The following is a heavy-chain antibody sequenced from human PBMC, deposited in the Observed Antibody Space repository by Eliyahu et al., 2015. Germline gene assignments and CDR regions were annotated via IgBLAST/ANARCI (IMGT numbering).Heavy chain of an antibody. CDR1: GGSFSESY. D-gene: IGHD2/OR15-2a*01. V-gene: IGHV4-34*01. CDR3: ATRRGGYFPYYFDS. Sequence: VQLQQWGAGLLKPSETLSLTCAVYGGSFSESYWTWIRQAPGKGLEWIGEIQHSGGTNYSPSLKSRVAISLPTFPNPFSLRLSSVTAADTAVYYCATRRGGYFPYYFDSWGQGTLVTVSS. J-gene: IGHJ4*02. CDR2: IQHSGGT.